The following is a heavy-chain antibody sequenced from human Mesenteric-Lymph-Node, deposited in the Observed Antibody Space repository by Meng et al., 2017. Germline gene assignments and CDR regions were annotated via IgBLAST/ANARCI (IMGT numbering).Heavy chain of an antibody. Sequence: GESLKISCAASGFTFSSYWMLWVRQAPGKGLVYVSRINTDGSSTSYADSVKGRFTISRDNAKNTLFLQMNSLRAEDTALYYCAIWGRYSSGTWGQGTLVTVSS. CDR2: INTDGSST. CDR1: GFTFSSYW. J-gene: IGHJ4*02. CDR3: AIWGRYSSGT. V-gene: IGHV3-74*01. D-gene: IGHD6-19*01.